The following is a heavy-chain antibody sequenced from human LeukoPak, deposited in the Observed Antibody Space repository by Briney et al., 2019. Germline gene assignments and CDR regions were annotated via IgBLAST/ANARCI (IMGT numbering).Heavy chain of an antibody. D-gene: IGHD4-17*01. Sequence: GGSLRLSCAASGFTFGTYAMTWVRQAPGKGLEWVSGISGGGSYTYYADSVKGRFTISRDNSKNTLSLQMNSLRAEDTAVYYCAKDSRGTTTTIYYFDCWGQGTLVTVSS. CDR3: AKDSRGTTTTIYYFDC. CDR1: GFTFGTYA. CDR2: ISGGGSYT. V-gene: IGHV3-23*01. J-gene: IGHJ4*02.